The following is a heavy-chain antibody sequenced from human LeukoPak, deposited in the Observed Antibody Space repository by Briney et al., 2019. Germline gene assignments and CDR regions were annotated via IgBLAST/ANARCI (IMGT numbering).Heavy chain of an antibody. V-gene: IGHV3-13*01. CDR1: GFTFSSYD. CDR2: IGTAGDT. D-gene: IGHD5-24*01. CDR3: ATESVELATIPLGY. Sequence: PGGSLRLSCAASGFTFSSYDMHWVRHATGKGLEWVSAIGTAGDTYYPGSVKGRFTISRDNAKNSLSLQMNSLRADDTAVYYCATESVELATIPLGYWGQGTLVTVSS. J-gene: IGHJ4*02.